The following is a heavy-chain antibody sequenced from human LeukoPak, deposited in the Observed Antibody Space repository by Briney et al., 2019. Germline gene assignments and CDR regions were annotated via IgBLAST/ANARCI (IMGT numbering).Heavy chain of an antibody. D-gene: IGHD3-16*01. CDR3: ARGGSPSNH. CDR1: GFTFSSYW. CDR2: IHLDGRTT. Sequence: GGSLRLSCAASGFTFSSYWMHWVRQSPGKGLVWVSRIHLDGRTTNYADSVKGRFTVSRDNAKNILYLQMDSLRPDDTAVYYCARGGSPSNHWGQGTLVTVSS. V-gene: IGHV3-74*01. J-gene: IGHJ4*02.